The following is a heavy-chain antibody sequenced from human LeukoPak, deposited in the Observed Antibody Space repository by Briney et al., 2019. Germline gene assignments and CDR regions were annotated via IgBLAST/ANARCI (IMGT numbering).Heavy chain of an antibody. CDR3: ARDQYDILTGYHDY. J-gene: IGHJ4*02. CDR1: GFTFSSYW. CDR2: IKQDGSEK. Sequence: GGSLRPSCAASGFTFSSYWMSWVRQAPGKGLEWVANIKQDGSEKYYVDSVKSRFTISRDNAKNSLYLQMNSLRAEDTAVYYCARDQYDILTGYHDYWGQGTLVTVSS. V-gene: IGHV3-7*01. D-gene: IGHD3-9*01.